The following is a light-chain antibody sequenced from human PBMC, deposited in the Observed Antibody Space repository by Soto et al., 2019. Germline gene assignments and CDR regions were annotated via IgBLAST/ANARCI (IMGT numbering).Light chain of an antibody. V-gene: IGKV1-5*03. CDR1: QTISSW. J-gene: IGKJ1*01. CDR2: KAS. CDR3: QHYNSYSEA. Sequence: DIQMTQSPSTLSASVGDRVTITCRASQTISSWLAWYQQKPGKAPKLLIYKASTLKSGVPSRFSGSVSVTEFTLTISSLQPDDFAAYYCQHYNSYSEAFGQGTRVDIK.